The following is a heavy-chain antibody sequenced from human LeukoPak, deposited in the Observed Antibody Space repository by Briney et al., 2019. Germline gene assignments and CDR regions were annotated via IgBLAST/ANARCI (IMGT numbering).Heavy chain of an antibody. CDR3: AGEGTPAATLNWFDP. CDR2: INPNSGGT. D-gene: IGHD2-2*01. CDR1: GYTFTGYY. Sequence: ASVKVSCKASGYTFTGYYMHWVRQAPGQGLEWMGWINPNSGGTNYAQKFQGRVTMTRDTSISTAYMELSRLRSDDTAVYYCAGEGTPAATLNWFDPWGQGTLVTVSS. V-gene: IGHV1-2*02. J-gene: IGHJ5*02.